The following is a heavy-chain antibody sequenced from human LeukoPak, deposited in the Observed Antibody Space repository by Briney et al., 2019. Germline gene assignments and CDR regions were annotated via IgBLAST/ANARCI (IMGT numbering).Heavy chain of an antibody. CDR1: GFTFTTYG. J-gene: IGHJ4*02. CDR3: AKSRGSGLFDY. CDR2: ISGSGGST. Sequence: GGSLRLSCSASGFTFTTYGMNWVRQAPGKGLQWVSGISGSGGSTYYADSVKGRFTISRDNSKNTLYVQMNSLRADDTAVYYCAKSRGSGLFDYWGQGTLVTVAS. D-gene: IGHD3-10*01. V-gene: IGHV3-23*01.